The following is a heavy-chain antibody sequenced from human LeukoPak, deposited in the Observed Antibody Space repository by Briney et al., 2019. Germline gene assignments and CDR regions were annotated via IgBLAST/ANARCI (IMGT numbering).Heavy chain of an antibody. J-gene: IGHJ4*02. CDR3: AKARDSANYYFDS. V-gene: IGHV3-30*02. Sequence: GGSLRLSCAASGFTFSSYWMSWVRQAPGKGPEWVAFIQDEGINKNYADSVKGRFAISRDNFKNTVYLEMTSLTTEDTALYYCAKARDSANYYFDSWGQGTLVTVSS. D-gene: IGHD1-26*01. CDR1: GFTFSSYW. CDR2: IQDEGINK.